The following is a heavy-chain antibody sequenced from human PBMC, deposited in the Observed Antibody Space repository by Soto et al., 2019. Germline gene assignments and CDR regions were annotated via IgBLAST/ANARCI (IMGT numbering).Heavy chain of an antibody. CDR3: ATGIALVSAAISPYYYYGMDV. Sequence: ASVKVSCKASGYTFTRYYVHWVRQAPGQGLDWMGIINPGGGSPSYAQKFQGRVTMTRDTSTSTVYMELSSLRSEDTAVYYCATGIALVSAAISPYYYYGMDVWGQGTTVTVSS. CDR1: GYTFTRYY. V-gene: IGHV1-46*01. CDR2: INPGGGSP. J-gene: IGHJ6*02. D-gene: IGHD2-2*01.